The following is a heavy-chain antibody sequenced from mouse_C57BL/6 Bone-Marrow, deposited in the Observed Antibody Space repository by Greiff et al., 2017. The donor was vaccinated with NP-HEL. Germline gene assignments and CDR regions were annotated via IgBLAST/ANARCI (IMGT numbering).Heavy chain of an antibody. D-gene: IGHD2-3*01. CDR1: GYTFTDYY. J-gene: IGHJ3*01. CDR3: ARGPPYDRFAY. CDR2: INPNNGGT. V-gene: IGHV1-26*01. Sequence: EVQLQQSGPELVKPGASVKISCKASGYTFTDYYMNWVKQSHGKSLEWIGDINPNNGGTSYNQKFKGKATLTVDKSSSTAYMELRSLTSEDSAVYYCARGPPYDRFAYWGQGTLVTVSA.